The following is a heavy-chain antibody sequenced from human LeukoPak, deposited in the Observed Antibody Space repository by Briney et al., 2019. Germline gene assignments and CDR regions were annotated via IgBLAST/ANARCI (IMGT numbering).Heavy chain of an antibody. CDR1: GFTFSSYD. Sequence: GGSLRLSCAASGFTFSSYDMHWVRQATGKGLEWVSAIGTAGDTYYADSVKGRFTISRDNSKNTLYLQMSSLRAEDTAVYYCASSWIQLWIIDYRGQGTLVTVSS. V-gene: IGHV3-13*01. J-gene: IGHJ4*02. D-gene: IGHD5-18*01. CDR3: ASSWIQLWIIDY. CDR2: IGTAGDT.